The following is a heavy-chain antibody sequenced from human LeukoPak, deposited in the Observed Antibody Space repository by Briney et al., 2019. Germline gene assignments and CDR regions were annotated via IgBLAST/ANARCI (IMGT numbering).Heavy chain of an antibody. V-gene: IGHV3-64*01. D-gene: IGHD2-21*01. CDR2: ISSNGGST. CDR3: ARDGGYCGGDCYTDEGYFDY. Sequence: GGSLRLSCAASGFTFSSYAMHWVRQAPGKGLEYVSAISSNGGSTYYANSVKGRFTISRDNSKNTLYLQMGSLRAEDMAVYYCARDGGYCGGDCYTDEGYFDYWGQGTLVTVSS. CDR1: GFTFSSYA. J-gene: IGHJ4*02.